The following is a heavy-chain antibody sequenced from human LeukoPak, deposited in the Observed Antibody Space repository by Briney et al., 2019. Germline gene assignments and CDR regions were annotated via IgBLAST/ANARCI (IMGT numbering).Heavy chain of an antibody. V-gene: IGHV3-53*01. J-gene: IGHJ4*02. CDR2: IYSGGST. CDR1: GFTFSSYS. D-gene: IGHD3-10*01. Sequence: GGSLRLSCAASGFTFSSYSMNWVRQAPGKGLEWVSVIYSGGSTYYADSVKGRFTISRDNSKNTLYLQMNSLRAEDTAVYYCATGSWRWFGGLTDYWGQGTLVTVSS. CDR3: ATGSWRWFGGLTDY.